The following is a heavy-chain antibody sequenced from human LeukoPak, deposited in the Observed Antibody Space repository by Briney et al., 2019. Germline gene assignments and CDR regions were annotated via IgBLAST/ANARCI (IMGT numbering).Heavy chain of an antibody. Sequence: SETLSLTCAVSGGSISSGSYSWSWIRQPPGKGLEWIGYIYPRGSTYYNPSLKSRVILSLDKSANQFSLNLSSVTAADTAVYYCARFSPRAMGNYLDFWGQETLVTVSS. CDR2: IYPRGST. CDR3: ARFSPRAMGNYLDF. CDR1: GGSISSGSYS. V-gene: IGHV4-30-2*01. J-gene: IGHJ4*02. D-gene: IGHD7-27*01.